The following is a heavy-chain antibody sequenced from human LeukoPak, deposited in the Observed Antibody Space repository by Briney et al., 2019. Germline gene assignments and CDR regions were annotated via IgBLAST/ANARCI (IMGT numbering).Heavy chain of an antibody. J-gene: IGHJ4*02. CDR1: GFTFSSYW. Sequence: GGSLRLSCAASGFTFSSYWMSWVRQAPGKGLEWVANIKQDGSEKYYVDSVKGRFTISRDNAKNSLYLQMNSLRAEDTAVYYCARDQYYYGSGSYYFDYWGQGTLVTVSS. CDR3: ARDQYYYGSGSYYFDY. D-gene: IGHD3-10*01. V-gene: IGHV3-7*01. CDR2: IKQDGSEK.